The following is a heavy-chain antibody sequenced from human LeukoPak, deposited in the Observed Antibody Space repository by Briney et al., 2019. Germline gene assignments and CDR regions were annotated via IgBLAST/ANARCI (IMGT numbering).Heavy chain of an antibody. CDR3: ARVRRSAVAGLWLDY. J-gene: IGHJ4*02. V-gene: IGHV4-59*11. D-gene: IGHD6-19*01. Sequence: KPSETLSLTCTVSGGSISSHYWSWIRQPPGKGLEWIGYIYYSGSTNYNPSLKSRVTISVDTSKNQFSLKLSSVTAADTAVYYCARVRRSAVAGLWLDYWGQGTLVTVSS. CDR2: IYYSGST. CDR1: GGSISSHY.